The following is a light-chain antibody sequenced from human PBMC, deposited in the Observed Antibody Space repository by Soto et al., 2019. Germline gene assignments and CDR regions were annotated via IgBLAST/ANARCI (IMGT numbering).Light chain of an antibody. Sequence: DIQMTQSPSSLSASVGDRVTITCRASQSITGYLNWYQQKPGKVPKLLIYAASTSQSGVPSRFSGSGSGTDFTLTLSSLQAEDSATYYCQQSFIAPWTFGQGTKVDIK. V-gene: IGKV1-39*01. J-gene: IGKJ1*01. CDR2: AAS. CDR3: QQSFIAPWT. CDR1: QSITGY.